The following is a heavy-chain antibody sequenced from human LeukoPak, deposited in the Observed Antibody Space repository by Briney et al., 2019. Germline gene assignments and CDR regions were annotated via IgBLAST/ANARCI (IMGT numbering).Heavy chain of an antibody. CDR3: ARGRLKAKDY. CDR1: GDSISSTSYY. V-gene: IGHV4-39*07. CDR2: IFYSGSA. J-gene: IGHJ4*02. Sequence: SETLSLTCIVSGDSISSTSYYWAWIRQPPGKGLEWIGMIFYSGSAYYTPSLRGRVTISVDTSMNQFSLKLSSVTAADTAVYYCARGRLKAKDYWGQGTLVTVSS.